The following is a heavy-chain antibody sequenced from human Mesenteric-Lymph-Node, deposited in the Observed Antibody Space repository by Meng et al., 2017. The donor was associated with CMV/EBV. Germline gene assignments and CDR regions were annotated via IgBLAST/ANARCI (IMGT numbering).Heavy chain of an antibody. CDR3: AKDLLEYCSSTSCYMDY. CDR1: GFTVSSNY. D-gene: IGHD2-2*02. CDR2: IYSGGST. Sequence: GESLKISCAASGFTVSSNYMSWVRQAPGKGLEWVSVIYSGGSTYYADSVKGRFTISRDNSKNSLYLQMNSLRAEDTALYYCAKDLLEYCSSTSCYMDYWGQGTLVTVSS. V-gene: IGHV3-53*05. J-gene: IGHJ4*02.